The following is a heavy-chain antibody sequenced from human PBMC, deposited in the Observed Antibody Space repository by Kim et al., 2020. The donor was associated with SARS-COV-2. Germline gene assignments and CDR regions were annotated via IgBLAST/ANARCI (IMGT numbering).Heavy chain of an antibody. J-gene: IGHJ6*02. Sequence: GGSLRLSCAASGFTFSSYGMHWVRQAPGKGLEWVAVIWYDGSNKYYADSVKGRFTISRDNSKNTLYLQMNSLRAEDTAVYYCAKDMSRLLWFGERGSDGMDVWGQGTTVTVSS. V-gene: IGHV3-33*06. D-gene: IGHD3-10*01. CDR1: GFTFSSYG. CDR3: AKDMSRLLWFGERGSDGMDV. CDR2: IWYDGSNK.